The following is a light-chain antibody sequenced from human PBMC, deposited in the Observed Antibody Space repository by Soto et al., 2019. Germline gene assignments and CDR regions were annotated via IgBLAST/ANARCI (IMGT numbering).Light chain of an antibody. J-gene: IGKJ1*01. CDR2: GAS. CDR1: QSISYY. CDR3: QQYNNWPQT. Sequence: EIVLTLSPATLSLSPGERATLSCRASQSISYYLAWYQQKPGQTPRLLIYGASTRATGIPARFSGSGSGTEFTLTISSLQSEDFAVYYCQQYNNWPQTFGQGTKVDNK. V-gene: IGKV3-15*01.